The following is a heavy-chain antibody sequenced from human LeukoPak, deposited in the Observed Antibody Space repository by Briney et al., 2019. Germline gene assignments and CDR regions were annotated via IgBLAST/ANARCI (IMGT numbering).Heavy chain of an antibody. CDR2: INAGNGNT. V-gene: IGHV1-3*03. J-gene: IGHJ5*02. CDR3: ARDNSVEDIAWWFDP. D-gene: IGHD4-23*01. CDR1: GYTFTSYA. Sequence: ASVKVSCKASGYTFTSYAMHWVRQAPGQRLEWMGWINAGNGNTKYSQEFQGRVTITRDMSTSTDYMELSSLRSEDTAVYYCARDNSVEDIAWWFDPWGQGTLVTVSP.